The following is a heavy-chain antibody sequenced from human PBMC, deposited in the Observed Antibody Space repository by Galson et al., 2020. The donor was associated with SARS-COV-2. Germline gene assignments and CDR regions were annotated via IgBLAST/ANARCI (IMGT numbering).Heavy chain of an antibody. J-gene: IGHJ6*02. Sequence: SETLSLTCAVSGGSISSSNWWSWVRQPPGKGLEWIGDIYHSGSTNNNPSLKRRATMSLDTSKNQFSLRLSSVTAADTAVYYCARRGLRTXYYGMDVWGQGTTVTVSS. V-gene: IGHV4-4*02. CDR1: GGSISSSNW. D-gene: IGHD2-15*01. CDR3: ARRGLRTXYYGMDV. CDR2: IYHSGST.